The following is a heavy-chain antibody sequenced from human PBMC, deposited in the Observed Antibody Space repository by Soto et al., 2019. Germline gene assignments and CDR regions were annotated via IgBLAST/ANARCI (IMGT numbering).Heavy chain of an antibody. V-gene: IGHV4-59*01. CDR3: ASSGLRFLEWFQRPFYYMDV. CDR2: IYYSGST. J-gene: IGHJ6*03. CDR1: GGSISSYY. Sequence: PSETLSLTCTVSGGSISSYYWSWIRQPPGKGLEWIGYIYYSGSTNYNPSLKGRVTISVDTSKNQFSLKLSSVTAADTAVYYCASSGLRFLEWFQRPFYYMDVWGKGTTVTVSS. D-gene: IGHD3-3*01.